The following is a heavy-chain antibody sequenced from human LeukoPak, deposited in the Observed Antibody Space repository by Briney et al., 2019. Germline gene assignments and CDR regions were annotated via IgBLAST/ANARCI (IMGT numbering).Heavy chain of an antibody. Sequence: ASVKVSCKASGYTFTGYYMHWVRQAPGQGLEWMGWINPNSGGTNYAQKFQGRVTMTRDASTSTLYMELSSLRSEDTAVYYCARISDGDPEGAFDIWGQGTMVTLSS. D-gene: IGHD4-17*01. CDR3: ARISDGDPEGAFDI. CDR1: GYTFTGYY. V-gene: IGHV1-2*02. J-gene: IGHJ3*02. CDR2: INPNSGGT.